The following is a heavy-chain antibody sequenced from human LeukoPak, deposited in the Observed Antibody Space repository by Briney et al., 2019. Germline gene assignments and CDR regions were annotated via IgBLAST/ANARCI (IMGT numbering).Heavy chain of an antibody. CDR3: AGDAAVGPGLAGY. Sequence: SGGSLRLSCAASGFTFSDYYMSWIRQTPGKGLEWVSYISSSGNIIYYADSVKGRFTTSRDNAKNSLYLQMNSLRAEDTAVYYCAGDAAVGPGLAGYWGQGTLVTVS. J-gene: IGHJ4*02. CDR2: ISSSGNII. CDR1: GFTFSDYY. V-gene: IGHV3-11*01. D-gene: IGHD1-26*01.